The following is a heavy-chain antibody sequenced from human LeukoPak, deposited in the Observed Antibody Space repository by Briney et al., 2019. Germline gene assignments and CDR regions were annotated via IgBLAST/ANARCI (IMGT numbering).Heavy chain of an antibody. CDR1: GFTFDDYA. V-gene: IGHV3-9*01. D-gene: IGHD2-2*01. CDR2: ISWNSGSI. CDR3: AKGPAAMFYYGMGV. J-gene: IGHJ6*02. Sequence: PGRSLRLSCAASGFTFDDYAMHWVRQAPGKGLEWVSGISWNSGSIGYADSVKGRFTISRDNAKNSLYLQMNSLRVEDTALYYCAKGPAAMFYYGMGVWGQGTTVTVSS.